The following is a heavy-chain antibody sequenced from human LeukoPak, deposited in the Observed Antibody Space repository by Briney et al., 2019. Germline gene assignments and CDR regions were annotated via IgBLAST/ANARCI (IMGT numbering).Heavy chain of an antibody. CDR3: AKQGSAVGPYGNWFDP. J-gene: IGHJ5*02. V-gene: IGHV3-30*18. D-gene: IGHD6-13*01. CDR2: ISYDVNHK. CDR1: GFTFSTYG. Sequence: PGRSLRLSCAASGFTFSTYGMHWVRQPPGKGPEWVAIISYDVNHKYYADSVKGRFTISRDDSKNTLYLQMNSLRTEDTAVYYCAKQGSAVGPYGNWFDPWGQGTLVTVSS.